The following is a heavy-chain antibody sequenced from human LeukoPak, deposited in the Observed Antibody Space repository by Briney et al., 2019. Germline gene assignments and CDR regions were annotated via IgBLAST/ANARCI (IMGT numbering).Heavy chain of an antibody. V-gene: IGHV1-69*04. CDR3: ARGVKVGTANWFDP. J-gene: IGHJ5*02. D-gene: IGHD1-26*01. CDR1: GGTFSSYA. CDR2: IIPILGIA. Sequence: GDSVKVSCKASGGTFSSYAISWVRQAPGQGLEWMGRIIPILGIANYAQKFQGRVTITADKSTSTAYMELSSLRSEDTAVYYCARGVKVGTANWFDPWGQGTLVTVSS.